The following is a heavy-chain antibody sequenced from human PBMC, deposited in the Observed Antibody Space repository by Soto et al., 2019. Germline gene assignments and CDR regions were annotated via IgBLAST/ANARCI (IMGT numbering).Heavy chain of an antibody. CDR3: STLGGPHLESRDY. J-gene: IGHJ4*02. CDR1: GFTFSSSR. V-gene: IGHV3-74*01. CDR2: IKGDGSDI. D-gene: IGHD1-1*01. Sequence: EVQLVESGGGLVQPVGSLRLSCAASGFTFSSSRMHWVRQVPGKGLVWVSHIKGDGSDISYAESVKGRFTVSRDNAKDTLYLQMNNLRAVDTALYYCSTLGGPHLESRDYWGQGTLVTVSS.